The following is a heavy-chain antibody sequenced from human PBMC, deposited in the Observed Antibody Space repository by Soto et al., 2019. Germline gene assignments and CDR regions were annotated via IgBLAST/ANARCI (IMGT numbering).Heavy chain of an antibody. V-gene: IGHV4-39*01. J-gene: IGHJ4*02. CDR1: GGSISSSSYY. D-gene: IGHD4-17*01. Sequence: SETLSLTCTVSGGSISSSSYYWGWIRQPPGKGLGWIGSIYYSGSTYYNPSLKSRVTISVDTSKNQFSLKLSSVTAADTAVYYCARLRVLRGYGDFDYWGQGTLVTVSS. CDR3: ARLRVLRGYGDFDY. CDR2: IYYSGST.